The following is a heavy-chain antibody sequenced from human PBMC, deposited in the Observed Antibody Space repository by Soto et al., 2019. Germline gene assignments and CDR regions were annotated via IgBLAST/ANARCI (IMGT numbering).Heavy chain of an antibody. CDR1: GYTFTSYY. CDR3: ARGSVAGRRFAY. V-gene: IGHV1-46*01. D-gene: IGHD6-19*01. J-gene: IGHJ4*02. CDR2: INPSGGST. Sequence: QVQLVQSGAEVKKPGASVKVSCKASGYTFTSYYIHWVRQAPGQGLEWMGIINPSGGSTSYAQKFTGRGTMTRDTSTSTVYMELSSLRSEDTAVYYCARGSVAGRRFAYWGQGTLVTVSS.